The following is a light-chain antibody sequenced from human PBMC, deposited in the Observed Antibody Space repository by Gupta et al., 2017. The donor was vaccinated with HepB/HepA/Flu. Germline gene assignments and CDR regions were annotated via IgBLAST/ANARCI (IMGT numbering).Light chain of an antibody. Sequence: DIVMTQSPPSLPVTPGGPASISCRSSQSLLHSNGYNYLDWYLQKPGQSPQLLIYLGSNRASGVPDRFSGSGSGTDFTLKISRVEAEDVGVYYCMQALQTPRSFGQGTKLEIK. CDR3: MQALQTPRS. CDR1: QSLLHSNGYNY. CDR2: LGS. J-gene: IGKJ2*04. V-gene: IGKV2-28*01.